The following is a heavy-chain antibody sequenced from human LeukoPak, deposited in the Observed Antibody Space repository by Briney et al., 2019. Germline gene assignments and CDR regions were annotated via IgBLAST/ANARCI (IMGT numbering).Heavy chain of an antibody. Sequence: GGSLRLSCAASGFTFSSYEMNWVRQAPGKGLEGVSYISGSGGNIYYADSVKGRFTITRDNAKNSLFLQMNSLRAEDTAVYYCARGFLFPYYFDYWGQGTLVTVSS. CDR1: GFTFSSYE. CDR2: ISGSGGNI. CDR3: ARGFLFPYYFDY. J-gene: IGHJ4*02. V-gene: IGHV3-48*03.